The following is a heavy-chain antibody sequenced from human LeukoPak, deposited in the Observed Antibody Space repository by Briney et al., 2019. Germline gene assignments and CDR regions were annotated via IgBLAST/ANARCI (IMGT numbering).Heavy chain of an antibody. CDR2: IYYSGST. V-gene: IGHV4-39*07. CDR3: ARATVAINWFDP. CDR1: GGSISSSSYY. Sequence: ETLSLTCTVSGGSISSSSYYWGWIRQPPGKGLEWIGSIYYSGSTYYNPSLKSRVTISVDTSKNHFSLKLSSVTAADTAVYYCARATVAINWFDPWGQGTLVTVSS. D-gene: IGHD4-23*01. J-gene: IGHJ5*02.